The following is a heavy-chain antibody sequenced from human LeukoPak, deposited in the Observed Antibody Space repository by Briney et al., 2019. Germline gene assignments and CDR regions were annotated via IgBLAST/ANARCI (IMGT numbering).Heavy chain of an antibody. J-gene: IGHJ2*01. V-gene: IGHV4-4*07. Sequence: SETLSLTCAVSGGSISSYYWSWIRQPAGKGLEWIGRIYTSGSTNYNPSLKSRVTMSVDTSKNQFSLKLSSVIAADTAVYYCARDGADYAVYWYFDLWGRGTQVTVSS. CDR3: ARDGADYAVYWYFDL. CDR1: GGSISSYY. CDR2: IYTSGST. D-gene: IGHD4-17*01.